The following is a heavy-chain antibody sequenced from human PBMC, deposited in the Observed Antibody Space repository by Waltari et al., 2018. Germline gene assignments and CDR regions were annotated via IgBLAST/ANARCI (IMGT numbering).Heavy chain of an antibody. D-gene: IGHD3-22*01. CDR3: ASWRDSSGYYSDY. Sequence: CAASGFTFSSYAMSWVRQAPGKGLVWVSRINSDGSSTSYADSLKGRFTISRDNAKNSLYLQMNSLRAEDTAVYYCASWRDSSGYYSDYWGQGTLVTVSS. CDR1: GFTFSSYA. V-gene: IGHV3-74*01. CDR2: INSDGSST. J-gene: IGHJ4*02.